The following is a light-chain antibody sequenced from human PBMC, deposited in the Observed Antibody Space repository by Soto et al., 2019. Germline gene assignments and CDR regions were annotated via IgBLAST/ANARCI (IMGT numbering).Light chain of an antibody. V-gene: IGLV2-14*01. Sequence: QSALTQPASMSGSPGQSITISCTGTSSDIGGYNYISWYQQLPGKAPKFIIYDVRNRPSGVSNRFSGSRSGNTASLTISGXXXXXXXDYYCSSYTSSSTVIFGGGTKLTVL. CDR1: SSDIGGYNY. CDR3: SSYTSSSTVI. J-gene: IGLJ2*01. CDR2: DVR.